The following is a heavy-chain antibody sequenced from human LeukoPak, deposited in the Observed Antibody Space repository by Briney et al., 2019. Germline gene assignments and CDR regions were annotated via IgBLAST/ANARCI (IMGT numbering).Heavy chain of an antibody. J-gene: IGHJ1*01. CDR2: IIPIFGTA. D-gene: IGHD2-15*01. CDR1: GGTFSSYA. CDR3: AREVVGGLVGVRATAEYFQH. Sequence: SVKVSCKASGGTFSSYAISWVRQAPGQGLEWMGRIIPIFGTANYAQKFQGRVTITADESTSTAYMELSSLRSEDTAVYYCAREVVGGLVGVRATAEYFQHWGQGTLVTVSS. V-gene: IGHV1-69*15.